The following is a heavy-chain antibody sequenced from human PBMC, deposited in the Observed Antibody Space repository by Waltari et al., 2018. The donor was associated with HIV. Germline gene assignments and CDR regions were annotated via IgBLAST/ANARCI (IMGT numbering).Heavy chain of an antibody. CDR3: ARAGDNWNAEHDY. Sequence: QVHLVQSGVEVKKPGASAKVSCRASGYNFGNYGISWVRQAPGQGLEWMGWISAYSGNTKYGQEYQGRGTMTTDTSTSTAYMELRSLTSDDTAIYYCARAGDNWNAEHDYWGQGTLVTVSS. CDR1: GYNFGNYG. J-gene: IGHJ4*02. CDR2: ISAYSGNT. D-gene: IGHD1-20*01. V-gene: IGHV1-18*04.